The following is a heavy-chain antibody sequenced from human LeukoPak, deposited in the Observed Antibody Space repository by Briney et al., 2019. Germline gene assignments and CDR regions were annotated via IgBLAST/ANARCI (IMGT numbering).Heavy chain of an antibody. CDR2: ISSSSSYI. Sequence: AGSLTLSCAPSGFSFSSYSLMWLRQALGKGLEWVSSISSSSSYIYYADSVKGRFTISRDNAKNSLYLQMNSLRAEDTAVYYCARDRNYYDPGAFDIWGQGTMVTVSS. V-gene: IGHV3-21*01. J-gene: IGHJ3*02. CDR3: ARDRNYYDPGAFDI. CDR1: GFSFSSYS. D-gene: IGHD3-22*01.